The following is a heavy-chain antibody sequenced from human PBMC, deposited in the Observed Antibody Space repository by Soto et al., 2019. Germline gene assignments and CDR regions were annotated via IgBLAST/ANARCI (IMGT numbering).Heavy chain of an antibody. Sequence: QVQLVQYGAEVKKPGASVKVSCKASGYSYTSYDINWVRQATGQGLEWMGWMNPNSGNTGYGQKFQGRVTMTRNSSISTAYMELSSLRSEDTAVYYSAREKSYGYADYWGQGTLVTVSS. CDR1: GYSYTSYD. D-gene: IGHD5-18*01. CDR2: MNPNSGNT. J-gene: IGHJ4*02. CDR3: AREKSYGYADY. V-gene: IGHV1-8*01.